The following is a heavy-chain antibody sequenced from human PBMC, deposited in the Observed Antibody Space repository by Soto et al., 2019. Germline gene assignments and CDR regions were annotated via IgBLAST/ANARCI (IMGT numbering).Heavy chain of an antibody. Sequence: GGSLRLSCAASGFTFSSYALHWVRQAPGKGLEWVAIMSYDGSNKYYADSVKGRFTISRDNSRNTLDLQMNSLRAEDTAVYFCAKDTYYYDRSGYYTYDHWGQGTQVTVSS. CDR1: GFTFSSYA. CDR2: MSYDGSNK. CDR3: AKDTYYYDRSGYYTYDH. J-gene: IGHJ4*02. D-gene: IGHD3-22*01. V-gene: IGHV3-30*04.